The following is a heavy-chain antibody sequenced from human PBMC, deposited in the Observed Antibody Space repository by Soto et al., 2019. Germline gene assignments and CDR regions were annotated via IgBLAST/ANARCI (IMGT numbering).Heavy chain of an antibody. J-gene: IGHJ6*03. V-gene: IGHV3-23*01. CDR1: GFTFSSYA. D-gene: IGHD3-10*01. CDR3: AKYPVSGFGANYYYYYMDV. CDR2: ISGSGGST. Sequence: GGSLRLSCAASGFTFSSYAMSWVRQAPGKGLEWVSAISGSGGSTYYADSVKGRFTISRDNSKNTLYLQMNSLRAEDTAVYYCAKYPVSGFGANYYYYYMDVWGKGTTVTVSS.